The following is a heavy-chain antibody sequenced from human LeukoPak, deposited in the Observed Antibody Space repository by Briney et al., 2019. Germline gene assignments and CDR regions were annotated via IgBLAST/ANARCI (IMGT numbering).Heavy chain of an antibody. D-gene: IGHD6-19*01. V-gene: IGHV3-7*01. CDR3: ARDYSSGWYGYYYYGMDV. J-gene: IGHJ6*02. CDR1: GFTFSSYW. CDR2: IKQDGSEK. Sequence: PGGSLRLSCAASGFTFSSYWMSWVRQAPGKGLEWVANIKQDGSEKYYVDSVKGRFTISRDNAKNSLYLQMNSLRAEDTAVYYCARDYSSGWYGYYYYGMDVWGQGTTVTVSS.